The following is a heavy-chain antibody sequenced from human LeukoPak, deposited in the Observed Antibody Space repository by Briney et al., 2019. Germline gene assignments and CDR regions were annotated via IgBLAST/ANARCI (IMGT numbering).Heavy chain of an antibody. J-gene: IGHJ4*02. CDR1: GGSFSGYY. V-gene: IGHV4-34*01. D-gene: IGHD3-22*01. Sequence: PSETLSLTCAVYGGSFSGYYWSWIRQPPGKGLEWIGEINHSGSTNYNPSLKSRVTISVDTSKNQFSLKLSSVTAADTAVYYCARHSKDYYDSSGYYALWGQGTLVTVSS. CDR3: ARHSKDYYDSSGYYAL. CDR2: INHSGST.